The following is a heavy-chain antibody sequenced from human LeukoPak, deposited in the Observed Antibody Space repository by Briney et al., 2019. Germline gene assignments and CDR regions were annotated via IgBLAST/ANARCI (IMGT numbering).Heavy chain of an antibody. Sequence: SETLSLTCAAYGGSFSGYYWSWIRQPPGKGLEWIGEINHSGSTNYNPSLKSRVTISVDTSKNQFSLKLSSVTAADTAVYYCARTSRLQFRNLDYWGQGTLVTASS. D-gene: IGHD5-24*01. CDR2: INHSGST. V-gene: IGHV4-34*01. CDR3: ARTSRLQFRNLDY. J-gene: IGHJ4*02. CDR1: GGSFSGYY.